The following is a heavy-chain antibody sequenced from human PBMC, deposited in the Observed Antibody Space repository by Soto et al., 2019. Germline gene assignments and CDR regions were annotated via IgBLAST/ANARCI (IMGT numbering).Heavy chain of an antibody. Sequence: SETLSLTCAVYGGSFSGYYWSWIRQPPGKGLEWIGEINHRAITTYNPSLQGQVTISVDKSISTAYLQWSSLKATDTAMYYCARHAYDFWSGHPNPRYYYGMDVWGQGTTVTV. CDR2: INHRAIT. CDR1: GGSFSGYY. V-gene: IGHV4-34*01. D-gene: IGHD3-3*01. CDR3: ARHAYDFWSGHPNPRYYYGMDV. J-gene: IGHJ6*02.